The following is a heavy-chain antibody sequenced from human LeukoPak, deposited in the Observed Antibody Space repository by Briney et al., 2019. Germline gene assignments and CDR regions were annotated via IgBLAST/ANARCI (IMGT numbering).Heavy chain of an antibody. CDR1: GFTFSSYG. Sequence: GGSLRLSCAASGFTFSSYGMHWVRQAPGKGLEWVAVISYDGSNQYYADSVKGRFTISRDNSKNTLYLQMNSLRAEDTAVYYCAKEEGEYYDILTGYYIPRGGFDYWGQGTLVTVSS. D-gene: IGHD3-9*01. J-gene: IGHJ4*02. CDR2: ISYDGSNQ. V-gene: IGHV3-30*18. CDR3: AKEEGEYYDILTGYYIPRGGFDY.